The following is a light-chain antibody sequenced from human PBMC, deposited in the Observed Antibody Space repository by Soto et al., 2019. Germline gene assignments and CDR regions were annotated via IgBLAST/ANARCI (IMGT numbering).Light chain of an antibody. Sequence: QSVLTQPASVSESPGQSITISCTGTSNGIGNDNFVSWYQQHPGNAPKLLIYEASERPSGVSIRFSGSKSGYTASLTISGLQAEDEADYYCCAYAGAGTFYVFGPGTKVTVL. CDR1: SNGIGNDNF. CDR3: CAYAGAGTFYV. V-gene: IGLV2-23*01. CDR2: EAS. J-gene: IGLJ1*01.